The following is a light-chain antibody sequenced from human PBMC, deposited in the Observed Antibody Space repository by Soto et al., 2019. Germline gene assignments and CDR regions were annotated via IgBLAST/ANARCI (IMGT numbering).Light chain of an antibody. J-gene: IGLJ1*01. CDR3: EAWDDSLNAYV. CDR1: SSSIGSNA. V-gene: IGLV1-44*01. CDR2: SNN. Sequence: QSVLTQPPSASGAPGQWVSISCSGSSSSIGSNAVNLYQQLPGTAPKLLIYSNNQRPSGVPARFSGSKSGTSASLAISGLQSEDEADFYCEAWDDSLNAYVFGTGTKVTVL.